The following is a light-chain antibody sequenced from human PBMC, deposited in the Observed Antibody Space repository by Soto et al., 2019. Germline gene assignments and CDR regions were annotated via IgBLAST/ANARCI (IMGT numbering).Light chain of an antibody. CDR2: GAS. CDR1: QSVSSSY. V-gene: IGKV3-20*01. Sequence: IVLTQSPGTLSLSRGERATLSCRASQSVSSSYLAWYQQKPGQAPRHLIYGASIRANGIPDRFSGSWSGTDFTLTISKLEPEDFAVYYCQQYGSSPLIFGGGTKVEIK. CDR3: QQYGSSPLI. J-gene: IGKJ4*01.